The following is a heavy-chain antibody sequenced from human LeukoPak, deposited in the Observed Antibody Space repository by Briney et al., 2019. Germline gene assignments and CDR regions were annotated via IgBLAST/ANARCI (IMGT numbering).Heavy chain of an antibody. D-gene: IGHD2-2*01. V-gene: IGHV3-23*01. Sequence: GGSLRLSCAASGFTFSSYAMSWVRQAPGKGLEWVSAISGSGGSTYYADSVKGQFTISRDNSKNTLYLQMNSLRAEDTAVYYCAKGGKQLLSFDYWGQGTLVTVSS. CDR3: AKGGKQLLSFDY. CDR1: GFTFSSYA. CDR2: ISGSGGST. J-gene: IGHJ4*02.